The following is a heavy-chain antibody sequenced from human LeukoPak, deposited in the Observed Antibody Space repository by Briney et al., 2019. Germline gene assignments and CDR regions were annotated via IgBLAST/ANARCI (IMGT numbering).Heavy chain of an antibody. CDR1: GFTFSSYA. CDR3: AKGFHGSGYSI. CDR2: ISGAGTI. Sequence: GGSLRLSCAASGFTFSSYAMSWVRQAPGKGLEWVSYISGAGTIYYADSVKGRFTISRDNSKNTLYLQMNSLRAEDTAVYYCAKGFHGSGYSIWGQGTMVTVSS. J-gene: IGHJ3*02. D-gene: IGHD3-3*01. V-gene: IGHV3-23*01.